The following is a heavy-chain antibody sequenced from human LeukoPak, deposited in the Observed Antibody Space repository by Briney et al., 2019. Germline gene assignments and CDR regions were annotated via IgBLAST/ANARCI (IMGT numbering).Heavy chain of an antibody. D-gene: IGHD6-19*01. J-gene: IGHJ4*02. V-gene: IGHV3-23*01. CDR3: AKDTPLTAYGSDWSTNAFDY. CDR2: ITGGARTT. Sequence: PGGSLRLSCAASGFTFSSYAMSWVRQAPGKGLEWVSTITGGARTTYYADSVKGRFTISRDNSKNTVFLQMNSLRAEDTAVYYCAKDTPLTAYGSDWSTNAFDYWGQGTLVTVSS. CDR1: GFTFSSYA.